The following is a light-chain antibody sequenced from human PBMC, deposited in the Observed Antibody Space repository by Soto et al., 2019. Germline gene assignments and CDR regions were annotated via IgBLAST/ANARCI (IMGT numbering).Light chain of an antibody. CDR2: DVS. CDR3: QEHDNLFT. CDR1: QAVGNN. V-gene: IGKV1-33*01. J-gene: IGKJ4*01. Sequence: DIQMTQSPSSLSASVGDSVTIAFQASQAVGNNLNWYQQKPGRAPKLLIYDVSNLETGVPSRFSGSGSGTDFTFTISSLQPEDIATYYCQEHDNLFTFAGGTKVDIK.